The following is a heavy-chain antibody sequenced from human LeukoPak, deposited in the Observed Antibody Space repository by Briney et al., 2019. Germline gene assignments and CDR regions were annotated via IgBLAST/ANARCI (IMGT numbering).Heavy chain of an antibody. J-gene: IGHJ4*02. CDR2: IYPGDSDT. CDR1: GYSFTSYW. CDR3: ARAPLQYCSGGSGQSPPDY. Sequence: GESLKISCKGSGYSFTSYWIGWVRQMPGKGLEWMGIIYPGDSDTRYSPSFQGQVTISADKSISTAYLQWSSLKASDTAMYYCARAPLQYCSGGSGQSPPDYWGQGTLVTVSS. D-gene: IGHD2-15*01. V-gene: IGHV5-51*01.